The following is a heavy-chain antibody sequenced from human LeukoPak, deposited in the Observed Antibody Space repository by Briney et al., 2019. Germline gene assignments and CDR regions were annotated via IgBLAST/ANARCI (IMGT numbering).Heavy chain of an antibody. CDR3: ARDHIPLITMIPEGAFDI. Sequence: GGSLRLSCAVSGIIFSSFAMHWVRQAPGRGLEWVAGISYDGSEKYYVDSVKGRFTISRDNAKNSLYLQMNSLRAEDTAVYYCARDHIPLITMIPEGAFDIWGQGTMVTVSS. D-gene: IGHD3-22*01. V-gene: IGHV3-30*03. J-gene: IGHJ3*02. CDR1: GIIFSSFA. CDR2: ISYDGSEK.